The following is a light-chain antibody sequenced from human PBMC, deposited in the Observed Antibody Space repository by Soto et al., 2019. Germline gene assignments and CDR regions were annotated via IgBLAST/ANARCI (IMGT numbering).Light chain of an antibody. CDR2: GAS. Sequence: EIVMTQSPATLSVSPGERATLSCRASQSVSSNLAWYQQKPGQAPRLLIYGASTRATGIPARFSGSGSGTEFTLTISSLQSEDFAVYYCQQYKNWPGTFGQGTKVESK. J-gene: IGKJ1*01. CDR3: QQYKNWPGT. CDR1: QSVSSN. V-gene: IGKV3-15*01.